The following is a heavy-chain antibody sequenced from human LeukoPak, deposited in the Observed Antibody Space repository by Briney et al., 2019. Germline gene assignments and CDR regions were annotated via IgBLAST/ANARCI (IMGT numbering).Heavy chain of an antibody. CDR1: GGSFSGYY. CDR2: IYYSGNT. Sequence: SETLSLTCAVYGGSFSGYYWGWIRQPPGKGLEWIGYIYYSGNTNYNPSLKSRVTISVDTSKNQFSLKLSSVTAADTAIYYCARVGSYAFDIWGQGTMVTVSS. J-gene: IGHJ3*02. CDR3: ARVGSYAFDI. V-gene: IGHV4-59*01.